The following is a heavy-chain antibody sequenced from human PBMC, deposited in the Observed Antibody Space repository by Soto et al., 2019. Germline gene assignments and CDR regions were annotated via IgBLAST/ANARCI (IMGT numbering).Heavy chain of an antibody. J-gene: IGHJ4*02. CDR3: ARDRHLTDYGVDY. Sequence: SETLSLTCAVSGYSISSGYYWGLIRQPPGKGLEWIGSIYHSGSTYYNPSLKSRVTISVDTSKNQFSLKLSSVTAADTAVYYCARDRHLTDYGVDYRGQGTLVTVSS. V-gene: IGHV4-38-2*02. D-gene: IGHD4-17*01. CDR1: GYSISSGYY. CDR2: IYHSGST.